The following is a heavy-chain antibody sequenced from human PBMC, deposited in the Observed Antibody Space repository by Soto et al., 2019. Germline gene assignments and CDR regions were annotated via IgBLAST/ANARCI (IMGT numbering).Heavy chain of an antibody. J-gene: IGHJ4*02. D-gene: IGHD1-26*01. Sequence: SLRLSCAASGFTFNSYAMIWVRQAPGKGLEWVSAISGSGGSTYYADSVKGRFTISRDNSKNTLYLQMNSLRAEDTAVYYCANEVGATSYFDYWGQGTLVTVSS. CDR1: GFTFNSYA. V-gene: IGHV3-23*01. CDR2: ISGSGGST. CDR3: ANEVGATSYFDY.